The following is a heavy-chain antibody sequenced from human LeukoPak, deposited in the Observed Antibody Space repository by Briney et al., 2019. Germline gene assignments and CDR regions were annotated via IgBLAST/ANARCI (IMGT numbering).Heavy chain of an antibody. V-gene: IGHV3-74*01. CDR3: ARDVGSYSDY. CDR2: INTDGSST. CDR1: GFTFSSYW. D-gene: IGHD3-10*01. J-gene: IGHJ4*02. Sequence: PGGSLRLSCAASGFTFSSYWMHWVRQAPGKGLVWVSHINTDGSSTSYADSVKGRFTISRDNAKNTLYLQMNSLRAEDTAVYYCARDVGSYSDYWGQGTLVTVSS.